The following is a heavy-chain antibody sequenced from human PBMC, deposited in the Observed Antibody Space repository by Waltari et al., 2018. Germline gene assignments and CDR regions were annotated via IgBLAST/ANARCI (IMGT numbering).Heavy chain of an antibody. CDR3: ARGGSSIYYFDY. J-gene: IGHJ4*02. CDR2: INHSGST. D-gene: IGHD2-2*01. V-gene: IGHV4-34*01. CDR1: GGSFSGYY. Sequence: QVQLQQWGAGLLNPSETLSLTCAVYGGSFSGYYWIWIRQPPGKGLEWIGEINHSGSTNYNPSLKSRVTSSVDTSKNQCSLKLSSVTAADTAVYYCARGGSSIYYFDYWGQGTLVTVSS.